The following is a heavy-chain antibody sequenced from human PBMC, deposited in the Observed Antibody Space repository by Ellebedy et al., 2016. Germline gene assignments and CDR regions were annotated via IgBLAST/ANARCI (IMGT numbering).Heavy chain of an antibody. Sequence: ASVKVSCKASGYTFTSYDINWVRQAPGQGLEWSGWMSPNNGNTGYAQEFQGRVTMTRDTSMNTAYMELTSLISEDTAVYYCARNLYGTGTFEDWGQGTLVTVSS. V-gene: IGHV1-8*01. J-gene: IGHJ4*02. D-gene: IGHD3-10*01. CDR1: GYTFTSYD. CDR3: ARNLYGTGTFED. CDR2: MSPNNGNT.